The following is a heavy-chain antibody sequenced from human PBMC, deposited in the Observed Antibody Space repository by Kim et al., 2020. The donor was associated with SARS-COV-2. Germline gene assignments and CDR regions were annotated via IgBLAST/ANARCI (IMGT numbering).Heavy chain of an antibody. J-gene: IGHJ3*02. CDR1: GFTFSSYG. Sequence: GGSLRLSCAASGFTFSSYGMHWVRQAPGKGLEWVAVIWYDGSNKYYADSVKGRFTISRDNSKNTLYLQMNSLRAEDTAVYYCARPCIAVAGPNNDAFDIWGQGTMVTVSS. D-gene: IGHD6-19*01. V-gene: IGHV3-33*01. CDR2: IWYDGSNK. CDR3: ARPCIAVAGPNNDAFDI.